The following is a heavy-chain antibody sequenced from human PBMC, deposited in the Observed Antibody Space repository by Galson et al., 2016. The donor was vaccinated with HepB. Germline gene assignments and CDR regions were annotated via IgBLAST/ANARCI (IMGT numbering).Heavy chain of an antibody. CDR2: ISFDGSNK. J-gene: IGHJ4*02. CDR3: AKVGGGVYVSLYDY. V-gene: IGHV3-30*18. CDR1: GFTFSSYG. D-gene: IGHD3-16*01. Sequence: SLRLSCAASGFTFSSYGMHWVRQAPGKGLEWVAVISFDGSNKYYADSVKGRFTISRDNSKNTLYLQLHSLRPKDTAVYYCAKVGGGVYVSLYDYWGQGTLVTVSS.